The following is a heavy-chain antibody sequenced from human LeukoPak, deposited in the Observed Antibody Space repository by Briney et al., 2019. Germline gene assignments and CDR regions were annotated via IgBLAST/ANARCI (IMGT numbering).Heavy chain of an antibody. J-gene: IGHJ4*02. V-gene: IGHV4-39*02. CDR2: IYYSGST. CDR3: ARDEAVYSSGGGDY. CDR1: GGSISSSGYY. D-gene: IGHD6-19*01. Sequence: SETLSLTCTVSGGSISSSGYYWGWNRQPPGTGLEWIGSIYYSGSTYYNPSLKSRVTISVDTSKNQFSLKLSSVTAADTAVYYCARDEAVYSSGGGDYWGQGTLVTVSS.